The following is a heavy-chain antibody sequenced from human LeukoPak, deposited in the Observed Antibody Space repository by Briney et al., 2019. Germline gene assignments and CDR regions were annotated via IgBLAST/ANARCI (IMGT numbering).Heavy chain of an antibody. CDR3: ARRTRDGYNFDY. J-gene: IGHJ4*02. Sequence: GGSLRLSCAASGFTFRNAWMSWVRQAPGKGLEWVGRIKSKIDGGTTDYAAPVKGRFTISRDDSKNTLYLQMNSLKIEDTAVYYCARRTRDGYNFDYWGQGTLVTVSS. CDR2: IKSKIDGGTT. V-gene: IGHV3-15*01. D-gene: IGHD5-24*01. CDR1: GFTFRNAW.